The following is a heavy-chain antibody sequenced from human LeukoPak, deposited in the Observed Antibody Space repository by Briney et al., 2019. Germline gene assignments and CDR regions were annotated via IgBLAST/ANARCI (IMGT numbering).Heavy chain of an antibody. CDR2: INPSGGST. J-gene: IGHJ6*03. Sequence: ASVKVSCKASGYTFTSYYIHWVRQAPGQGLEWMGIINPSGGSTSYAQKFQGRVTMTRDTSTSTVYMELSSLRSEDTAVYYCARGSTAGIAEGGYYYYMDVWGKGTTVTISS. D-gene: IGHD6-13*01. CDR3: ARGSTAGIAEGGYYYYMDV. CDR1: GYTFTSYY. V-gene: IGHV1-46*01.